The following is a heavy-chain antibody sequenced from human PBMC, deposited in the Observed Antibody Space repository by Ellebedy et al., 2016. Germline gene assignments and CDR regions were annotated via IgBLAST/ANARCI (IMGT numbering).Heavy chain of an antibody. J-gene: IGHJ4*02. CDR3: AKEATAGGPGHFDY. D-gene: IGHD6-13*01. CDR1: GFTFSSYA. V-gene: IGHV3-23*01. Sequence: GGSLRLXCAASGFTFSSYAMSWVRQAPGKGLEWVSAITGSGGSTYYADSVKGRFTISRDNSKNMVYLQMNSLRAEDTALYYCAKEATAGGPGHFDYWGQGTLVTVSS. CDR2: ITGSGGST.